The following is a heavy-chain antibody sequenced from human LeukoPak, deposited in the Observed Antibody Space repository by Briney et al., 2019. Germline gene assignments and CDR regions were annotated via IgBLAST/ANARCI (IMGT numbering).Heavy chain of an antibody. Sequence: PGGSLRLSCAASGFTFSDYYMSWIRQAPGKGLEWVSYISGSGTTIYFADSVKGRFTISRDNAKNSLFLQINSLRAEDTAVYYCANGGTYSSGPWGQGTLVTVSS. V-gene: IGHV3-11*04. CDR2: ISGSGTTI. CDR1: GFTFSDYY. J-gene: IGHJ5*02. CDR3: ANGGTYSSGP. D-gene: IGHD3-22*01.